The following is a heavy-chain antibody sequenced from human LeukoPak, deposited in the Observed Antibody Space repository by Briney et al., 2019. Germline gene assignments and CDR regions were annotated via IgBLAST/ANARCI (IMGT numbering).Heavy chain of an antibody. Sequence: ASVKLSCKASGYTFTSYGISWVRQAPGQGLEWMGWISAYNGNKNYAQKLQGRVTMTTDTSTSTAYIELRSLRSDDTAVYNCARYYYGSGEFDYWGQGTLVTVSS. CDR1: GYTFTSYG. D-gene: IGHD3-10*01. CDR2: ISAYNGNK. J-gene: IGHJ4*02. CDR3: ARYYYGSGEFDY. V-gene: IGHV1-18*01.